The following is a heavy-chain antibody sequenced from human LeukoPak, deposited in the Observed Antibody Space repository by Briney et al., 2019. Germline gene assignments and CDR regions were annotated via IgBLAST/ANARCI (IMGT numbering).Heavy chain of an antibody. CDR3: AKGSSGYFVDL. CDR1: GFIFNNYG. Sequence: GGSLRLSCAASGFIFNNYGLIWVRQAPGEGLEWVSAISNDGGGTNYADFVKGRFTISRDNSKNTLFLQMNSLRAEDTALYYCAKGSSGYFVDLWGQGTLVTVSS. D-gene: IGHD3-22*01. V-gene: IGHV3-23*01. CDR2: ISNDGGGT. J-gene: IGHJ5*02.